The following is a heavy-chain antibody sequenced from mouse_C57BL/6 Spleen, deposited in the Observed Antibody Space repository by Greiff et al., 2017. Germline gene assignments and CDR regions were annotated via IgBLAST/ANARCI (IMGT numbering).Heavy chain of an antibody. D-gene: IGHD2-2*01. CDR3: ASSEMVTTPFAY. CDR2: IYPGDGDT. Sequence: QVQLQQSGAELVKPGASVKISCKASGYAFSSYWMNWVKQRPGKGLEWIGQIYPGDGDTNYNGKFKGKATLTADKSSSTAYMQLSSLTSEDSAVYFCASSEMVTTPFAYWGQGTLVTVSA. CDR1: GYAFSSYW. V-gene: IGHV1-80*01. J-gene: IGHJ3*01.